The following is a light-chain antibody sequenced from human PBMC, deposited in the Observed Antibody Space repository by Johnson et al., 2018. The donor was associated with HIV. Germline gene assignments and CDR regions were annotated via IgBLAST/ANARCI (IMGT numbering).Light chain of an antibody. CDR3: GTWDPRLSAGEV. V-gene: IGLV1-51*01. CDR1: SSNIGNNY. Sequence: QSVLTQPPSVSAAPGQKVTISCSGSSSNIGNNYVSWYQQLPGTAPKLLIYDDNKRPSGIPDRFSGSKSGTSATLGITGLQTGDEADYYCGTWDPRLSAGEVFGTGTKVTVL. J-gene: IGLJ1*01. CDR2: DDN.